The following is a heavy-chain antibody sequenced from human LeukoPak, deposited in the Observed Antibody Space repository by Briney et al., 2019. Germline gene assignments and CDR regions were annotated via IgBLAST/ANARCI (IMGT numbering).Heavy chain of an antibody. CDR1: GFTFSSFV. CDR3: ARDQVPGQY. V-gene: IGHV3-23*01. CDR2: ISGSGGST. Sequence: GGSLRLSCAASGFTFSSFVMSWVRQAPGKGLEWVSAISGSGGSTFYADSVKGRFTISRDNSKNTLYLQMNILRAEDTAVYYCARDQVPGQYWGQGTLVTVSS. J-gene: IGHJ4*02.